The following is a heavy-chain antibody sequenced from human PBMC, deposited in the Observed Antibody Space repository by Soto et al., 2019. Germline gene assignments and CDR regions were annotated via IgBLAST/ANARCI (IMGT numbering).Heavy chain of an antibody. CDR3: ARNYYGSGSYWFDP. J-gene: IGHJ5*02. CDR1: GSSISSYY. CDR2: IYYSGST. Sequence: SETLSLTCTVSGSSISSYYRSWIRQPPGKGLEWIGYIYYSGSTNYNPSLKSRVTISVDTSKNQFSLKLSSVTAADTAVYYCARNYYGSGSYWFDPWGQGTLVTVSS. D-gene: IGHD3-10*01. V-gene: IGHV4-59*01.